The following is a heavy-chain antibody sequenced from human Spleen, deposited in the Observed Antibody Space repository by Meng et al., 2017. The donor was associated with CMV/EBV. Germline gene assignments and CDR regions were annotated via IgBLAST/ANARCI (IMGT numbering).Heavy chain of an antibody. CDR1: GGSVSSGGYY. CDR2: IYYSGST. J-gene: IGHJ4*02. D-gene: IGHD6-19*01. CDR3: ARVSSGWDYFDY. Sequence: QVQLQEPGPGLVKPSQTLSLTCTVSGGSVSSGGYYWTWIRQHPGKGLEWFGHIYYSGSTFYNPSLKRRVIISIDTSKNQFSLNLRSVTAADTAVYYCARVSSGWDYFDYWGQGTLVTVSS. V-gene: IGHV4-31*03.